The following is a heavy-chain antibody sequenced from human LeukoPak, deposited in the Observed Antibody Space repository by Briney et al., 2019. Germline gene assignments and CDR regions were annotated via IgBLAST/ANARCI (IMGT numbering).Heavy chain of an antibody. V-gene: IGHV1-2*02. CDR2: INPNSGGT. D-gene: IGHD2-8*01. CDR1: GYTFTGYY. CDR3: ARNSRTNGVRGAFDI. J-gene: IGHJ3*02. Sequence: ASVKVSCKASGYTFTGYYMHWVRQAPGQGLEWMRWINPNSGGTNYAQKFQGRVTMTRDTSISTAYMELSRLRSDDTAVYYCARNSRTNGVRGAFDIWGQGTMVTVSS.